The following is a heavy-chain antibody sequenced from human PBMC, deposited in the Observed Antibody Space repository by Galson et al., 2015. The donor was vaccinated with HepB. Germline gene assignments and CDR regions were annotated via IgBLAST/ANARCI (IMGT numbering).Heavy chain of an antibody. CDR1: GFTFSSFE. Sequence: SLRLSCAASGFTFSSFEMNRVRQAPGKGLEWVSYISGSDNMIFYADSVKGRFTISRDNAKNSLYLQMNSLRAEDTAVYYCARAARFESSGYYYFEQWGQGTLVTVSS. D-gene: IGHD3-22*01. J-gene: IGHJ4*02. CDR2: ISGSDNMI. CDR3: ARAARFESSGYYYFEQ. V-gene: IGHV3-48*03.